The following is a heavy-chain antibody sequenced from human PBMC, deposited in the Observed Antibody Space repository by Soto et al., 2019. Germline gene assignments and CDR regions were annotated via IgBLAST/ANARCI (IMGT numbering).Heavy chain of an antibody. Sequence: SETLSLTCTVSGGSISSGDYYWSWIRQPPGKGLEWIGYIYYSGSTYYNPSLKSRITISVDTSNNRFSLKLTSVTAADTAVYYCARVHVMVVAGSNFDYWGHGTLVTVS. J-gene: IGHJ4*01. CDR3: ARVHVMVVAGSNFDY. D-gene: IGHD6-19*01. CDR2: IYYSGST. V-gene: IGHV4-30-4*01. CDR1: GGSISSGDYY.